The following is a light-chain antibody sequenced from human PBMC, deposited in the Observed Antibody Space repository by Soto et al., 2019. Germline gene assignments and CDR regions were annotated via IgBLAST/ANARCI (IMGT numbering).Light chain of an antibody. CDR3: AAWDDSLSGWV. CDR2: NND. J-gene: IGLJ3*02. Sequence: QSVLTQPPLASGTPGQRVTISCSGSSSNIGSNTVNWYQQYPGTAPKLLIYNNDQRPSGVPDRFSGSKSDTSASLAIRGLQSEDEADYYCAAWDDSLSGWVFGGGTKLTVL. V-gene: IGLV1-44*01. CDR1: SSNIGSNT.